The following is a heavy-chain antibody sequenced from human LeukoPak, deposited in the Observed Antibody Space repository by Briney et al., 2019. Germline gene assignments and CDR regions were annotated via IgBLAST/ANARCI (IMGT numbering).Heavy chain of an antibody. J-gene: IGHJ4*02. CDR2: ISAYNGHT. D-gene: IGHD3-22*01. CDR1: GCTFTSYG. Sequence: ASVKVSCKASGCTFTSYGISWVRQAPGQGLEWMGWISAYNGHTNYAQNLHGRVTMTTDTSTSTAYMELRSLRSDDTAVYYCARNYYDSSGYYPRMFDYWGQGTLVTVSS. CDR3: ARNYYDSSGYYPRMFDY. V-gene: IGHV1-18*01.